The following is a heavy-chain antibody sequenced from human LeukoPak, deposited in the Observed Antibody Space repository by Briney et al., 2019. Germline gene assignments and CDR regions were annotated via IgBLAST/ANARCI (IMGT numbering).Heavy chain of an antibody. Sequence: ASVKVSCKSSGYTFTSYYMHWVRQAPGQGLEWMGIINPSGGSTSYAQKFQGRVTMTRDTSTSTVYMELSSLRSEDTAVYYCARDLVTWLRSVWPQPVNWFDPWGQGTLVTVSS. D-gene: IGHD5-12*01. CDR2: INPSGGST. CDR1: GYTFTSYY. J-gene: IGHJ5*02. CDR3: ARDLVTWLRSVWPQPVNWFDP. V-gene: IGHV1-46*01.